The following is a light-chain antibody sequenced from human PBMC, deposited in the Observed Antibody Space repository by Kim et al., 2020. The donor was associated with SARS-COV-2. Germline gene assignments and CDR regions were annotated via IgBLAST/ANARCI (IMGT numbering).Light chain of an antibody. Sequence: QSVLTLPPSVSGAPGQRVTISCTGSSSNLGAGYDVNWYQQLPGTVPKLLIYANSNRPSGVPGRFSGSKSGSSASLAITGLQAEDETDYYCQSYDSSLSGYVFGTGTKVTVL. CDR2: ANS. CDR3: QSYDSSLSGYV. V-gene: IGLV1-40*01. CDR1: SSNLGAGYD. J-gene: IGLJ1*01.